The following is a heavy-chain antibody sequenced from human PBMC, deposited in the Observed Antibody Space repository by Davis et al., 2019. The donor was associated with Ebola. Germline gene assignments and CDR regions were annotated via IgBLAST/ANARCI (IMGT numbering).Heavy chain of an antibody. CDR1: GYTFSSYA. CDR2: IIPIFGTS. J-gene: IGHJ4*02. CDR3: ARDIRTYSSSWFGNY. D-gene: IGHD6-13*01. Sequence: AASVKVSCKASGYTFSSYAISWVRQAPGQGLEWMGGIIPIFGTSNYAQKFQGRVTITADKSTSTAYMELSSLRSEDTAVYYCARDIRTYSSSWFGNYWGQGTLVTVSS. V-gene: IGHV1-69*06.